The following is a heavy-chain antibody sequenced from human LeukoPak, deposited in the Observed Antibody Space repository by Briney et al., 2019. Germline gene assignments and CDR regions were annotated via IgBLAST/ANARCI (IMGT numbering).Heavy chain of an antibody. D-gene: IGHD1-26*01. CDR1: GYTFTSYG. V-gene: IGHV1-18*01. CDR2: ISAYNGNT. J-gene: IGHJ3*02. CDR3: ARVIGGSYGAADAFDI. Sequence: ASVKVSCKASGYTFTSYGISWVRQAPGQGLEWMGWISAYNGNTNYAQKLQGRVTMTRDTSISTAYMELSRLRSDDTAVYYCARVIGGSYGAADAFDIWGQGTMVTVSS.